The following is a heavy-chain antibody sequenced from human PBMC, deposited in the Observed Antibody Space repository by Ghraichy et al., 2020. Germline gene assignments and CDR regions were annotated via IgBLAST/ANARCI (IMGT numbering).Heavy chain of an antibody. D-gene: IGHD6-13*01. V-gene: IGHV4-59*01. Sequence: SQTLSLTCTVSGGSISSYYWSWIRQPPGKGLEWIGYIYYSGSTNYNPSLKSRVTISVDTSKNQFSLKLSSVTAADTAVYYCARVGLGAQLWGQGTLVTVSS. CDR1: GGSISSYY. J-gene: IGHJ4*02. CDR3: ARVGLGAQL. CDR2: IYYSGST.